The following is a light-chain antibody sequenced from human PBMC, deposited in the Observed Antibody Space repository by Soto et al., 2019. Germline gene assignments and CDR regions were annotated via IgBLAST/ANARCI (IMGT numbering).Light chain of an antibody. V-gene: IGLV2-14*03. CDR2: DVS. Sequence: QSALTQPASVSGSPGQSITISCTGTSSDVGDYKYVSWYQHHPGKAPKLMMYDVSNRPSGVSNRFSGSKSGNTASLTISGLQAEDEADYYCSSYTSSSTVVVFGGGTKVTVL. J-gene: IGLJ2*01. CDR3: SSYTSSSTVVV. CDR1: SSDVGDYKY.